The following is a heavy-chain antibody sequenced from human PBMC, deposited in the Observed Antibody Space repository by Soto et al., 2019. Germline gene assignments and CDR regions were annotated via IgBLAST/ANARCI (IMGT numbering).Heavy chain of an antibody. Sequence: PGESLKISCKASGYIFSTYWIGWVRQMPGKGLEWMGIIYPDDSDTRYSPSFQGQVTISVDKSISTAYLQWSSLKASDTAMYYCARRQCVNGACYFSDPWGQGTLVTVSS. CDR2: IYPDDSDT. D-gene: IGHD2-8*01. CDR3: ARRQCVNGACYFSDP. J-gene: IGHJ5*02. V-gene: IGHV5-51*01. CDR1: GYIFSTYW.